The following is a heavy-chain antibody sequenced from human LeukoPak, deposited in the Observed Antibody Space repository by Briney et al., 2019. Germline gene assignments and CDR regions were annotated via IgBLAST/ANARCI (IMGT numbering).Heavy chain of an antibody. V-gene: IGHV3-21*01. CDR1: GFTFSSYS. CDR2: ISSSSSYI. J-gene: IGHJ6*04. D-gene: IGHD3-3*01. CDR3: ARDAAPSDYDFWSGYSLLMDV. Sequence: GGSLRLSCAASGFTFSSYSMNWVRQAPGKGLEWVSSISSSSSYIYYADSVKGRFTISRDNAKNSLYLQMNSLRAEDTAVYYCARDAAPSDYDFWSGYSLLMDVWGKGTTVTVSS.